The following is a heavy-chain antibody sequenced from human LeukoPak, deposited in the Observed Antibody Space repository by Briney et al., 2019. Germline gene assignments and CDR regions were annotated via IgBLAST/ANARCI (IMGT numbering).Heavy chain of an antibody. V-gene: IGHV3-66*01. CDR1: GFNVSNNY. CDR3: ARGLAGED. J-gene: IGHJ4*02. CDR2: IYIGGST. Sequence: PGGSLRLSCTASGFNVSNNYMSWVRQAPGKGLEWVSVIYIGGSTYYADSVKGRFTISRDNSKNTLYLQMNSLRGVDTAVYYCARGLAGEDWGQGTLVTVSS. D-gene: IGHD6-19*01.